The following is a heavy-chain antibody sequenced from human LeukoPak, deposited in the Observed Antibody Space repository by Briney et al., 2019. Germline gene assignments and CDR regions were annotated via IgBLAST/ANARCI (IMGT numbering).Heavy chain of an antibody. V-gene: IGHV1-24*01. J-gene: IGHJ6*03. CDR3: ATRGIGPDLILSNYYYMDL. CDR1: GYILTELS. D-gene: IGHD3-10*01. CDR2: VDPEDGET. Sequence: ASVKVSCKVSGYILTELSMHWVRQAPGKGREWMGSVDPEDGETSYAQKSQGIVTMTEDTSTDTAYMELSSLRSEDTAVYYCATRGIGPDLILSNYYYMDLWGKGTTVPIS.